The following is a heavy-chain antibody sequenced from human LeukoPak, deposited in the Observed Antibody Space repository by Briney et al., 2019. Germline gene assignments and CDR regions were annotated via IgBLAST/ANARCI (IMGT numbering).Heavy chain of an antibody. Sequence: GGSLRLSCAASGFTLTHYAMHWVRQTPGKGLEWVAVIFYDGTIQYYSDSVRGRLIVSRDNPKNTLYLQMNSLRAEDTAVYYCARDPRGPAGYDSPARDTFDYWGQGTLVTVSS. CDR2: IFYDGTIQ. CDR1: GFTLTHYA. CDR3: ARDPRGPAGYDSPARDTFDY. J-gene: IGHJ4*02. D-gene: IGHD3-22*01. V-gene: IGHV3-30*03.